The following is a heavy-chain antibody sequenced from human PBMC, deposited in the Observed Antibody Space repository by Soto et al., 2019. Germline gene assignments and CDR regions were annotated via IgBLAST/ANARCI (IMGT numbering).Heavy chain of an antibody. J-gene: IGHJ3*02. D-gene: IGHD3-22*01. CDR3: AKDISLQYYYDSSGYAFDI. V-gene: IGHV3-23*01. CDR1: GFTFSSYA. Sequence: GGSLRLSCAASGFTFSSYAMSWVRQAPGKGLEWVSAISGSGGSTYYADSVKGRFTISRDNSKNTLYLQMNSLRAEDTAVYYCAKDISLQYYYDSSGYAFDIWGQGTMVTVSS. CDR2: ISGSGGST.